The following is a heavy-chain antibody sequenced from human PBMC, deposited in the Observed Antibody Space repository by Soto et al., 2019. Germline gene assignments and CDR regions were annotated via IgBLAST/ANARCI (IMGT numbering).Heavy chain of an antibody. V-gene: IGHV1-18*04. Sequence: QVQLVQSGAEVKKPGASVKVSCKASGYTFTSYGISWVRQAPGQGLEWMGWISAYNGNTNYAQKLQGRVTMTTDTATSTGYMELGSLRSDDTAVYYCARSSAVTAISLTAFDIWGQGTMVTVSS. D-gene: IGHD2-21*02. CDR3: ARSSAVTAISLTAFDI. CDR1: GYTFTSYG. J-gene: IGHJ3*02. CDR2: ISAYNGNT.